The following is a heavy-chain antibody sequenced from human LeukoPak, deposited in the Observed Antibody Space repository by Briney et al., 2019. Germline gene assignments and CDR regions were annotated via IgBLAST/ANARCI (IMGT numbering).Heavy chain of an antibody. J-gene: IGHJ3*02. Sequence: SGPSLLKPTQTLTLTCTVSGFALSTSGMCVSWIRQPPGKALECLAPIDWDDDKYYSTSLKTRLTISKDTPKTQVVLTMTNIYPLDTATYYCARIRRTTVVTAGAFDIWGQGTMVTVSS. CDR3: ARIRRTTVVTAGAFDI. V-gene: IGHV2-70*01. CDR1: GFALSTSGMC. D-gene: IGHD4-23*01. CDR2: IDWDDDK.